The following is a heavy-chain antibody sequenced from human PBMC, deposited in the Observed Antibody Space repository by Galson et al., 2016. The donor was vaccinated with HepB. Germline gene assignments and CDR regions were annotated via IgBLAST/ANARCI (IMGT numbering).Heavy chain of an antibody. J-gene: IGHJ6*03. V-gene: IGHV3-23*01. CDR3: AKGPTGYYYYYMDV. CDR1: GFTFGSYA. CDR2: IGGSGGSI. Sequence: SLRLSCAASGFTFGSYAMTWVRQAPGKGLEWVSGIGGSGGSINYADSVKGRFTISRDNPKNTLYLQMNSLRAEDTAVYYCAKGPTGYYYYYMDVWGKGTTVTVSS. D-gene: IGHD1-14*01.